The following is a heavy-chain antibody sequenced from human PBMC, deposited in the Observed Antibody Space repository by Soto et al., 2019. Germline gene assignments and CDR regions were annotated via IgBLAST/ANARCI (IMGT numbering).Heavy chain of an antibody. CDR1: GFSLSTSGLG. CDR2: IYWDDDR. CDR3: AHRPLVRGVKSAYFDS. Sequence: SGPTLVNPTQTLTLTCTFSGFSLSTSGLGVGWIRQPPGKALEWLALIYWDDDRFYSPSLKSRLTITKDTSKNQVVLTMSNMDPVDTATYYCAHRPLVRGVKSAYFDSWGQGTLVTVS. D-gene: IGHD3-10*01. J-gene: IGHJ4*02. V-gene: IGHV2-5*02.